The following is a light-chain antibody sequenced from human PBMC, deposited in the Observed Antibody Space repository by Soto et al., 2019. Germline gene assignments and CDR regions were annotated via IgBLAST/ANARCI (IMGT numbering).Light chain of an antibody. J-gene: IGLJ1*01. CDR2: GNN. CDR3: QSYDSSLRGYV. V-gene: IGLV1-40*01. Sequence: QSVLTQPPSVSGAPGQRVTISCTGSSSNFGAGNDVQWYQQLPGTAPKLLLFGNNNRPSGVPDRFSGSKSGTSASLAISGLQADDEADYYCQSYDSSLRGYVFGTGTKVTVL. CDR1: SSNFGAGND.